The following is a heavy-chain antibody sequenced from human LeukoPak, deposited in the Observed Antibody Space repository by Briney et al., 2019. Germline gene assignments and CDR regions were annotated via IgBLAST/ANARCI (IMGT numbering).Heavy chain of an antibody. J-gene: IGHJ4*02. CDR2: IKQDGSEK. V-gene: IGHV3-7*03. CDR3: ARGPANWGSYRQY. CDR1: GFTFSSYW. D-gene: IGHD3-16*02. Sequence: SGGSLRLSCAASGFTFSSYWMSWVRQAPGKGPEWVANIKQDGSEKYYVDSVKGRFTISRDNAKNSLYLQMNSLRAEDTAVYYCARGPANWGSYRQYWGQGTLVTVSS.